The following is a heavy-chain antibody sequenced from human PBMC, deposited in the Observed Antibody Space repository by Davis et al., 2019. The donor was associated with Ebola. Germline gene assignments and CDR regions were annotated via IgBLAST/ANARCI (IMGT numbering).Heavy chain of an antibody. V-gene: IGHV3-30*18. CDR3: AQSIEMTPRGIYYYGMDV. CDR2: ISYDGSNT. Sequence: RPSCPALGSTLSSYGMHWVRQPPGKVLEWVAVISYDGSNTFYADSVKGRFTISRDNSKNTLYLQMNSLRAEDTAVYYCAQSIEMTPRGIYYYGMDVWGQGTTVAVSS. D-gene: IGHD5-24*01. J-gene: IGHJ6*02. CDR1: GSTLSSYG.